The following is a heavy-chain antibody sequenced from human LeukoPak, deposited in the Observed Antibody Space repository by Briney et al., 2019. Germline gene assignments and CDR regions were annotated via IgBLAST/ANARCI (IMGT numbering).Heavy chain of an antibody. D-gene: IGHD1-26*01. CDR3: AQNGQSGFSFDP. V-gene: IGHV4-34*01. CDR1: GGSLNGYY. Sequence: SETLSLTCAVYGGSLNGYYWSWIRQSPGKGLEWIGEGNHNGGTKYSPSLKSRVTISADSSKNQFSLKLTSVTAADTAVYYCAQNGQSGFSFDPWGQGTLVTVSS. CDR2: GNHNGGT. J-gene: IGHJ5*02.